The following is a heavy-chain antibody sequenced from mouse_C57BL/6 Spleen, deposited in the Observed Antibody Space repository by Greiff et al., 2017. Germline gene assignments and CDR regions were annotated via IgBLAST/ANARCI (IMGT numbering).Heavy chain of an antibody. CDR2: IDPANGDT. CDR1: GFNIKNTY. D-gene: IGHD1-1*01. J-gene: IGHJ2*01. CDR3: ARITTVVAPDY. Sequence: VQLQPSVAELVRPGASVTLSCTASGFNIKNTYMHWVKQRPEQGLEWIGRIDPANGDTKYAPKFQGKATITADTSSNTAYLQLSSLTSEDTASDYCARITTVVAPDYWGQGTTRTVSS. V-gene: IGHV14-3*01.